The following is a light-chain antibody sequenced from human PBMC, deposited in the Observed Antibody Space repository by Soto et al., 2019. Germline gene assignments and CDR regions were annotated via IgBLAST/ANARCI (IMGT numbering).Light chain of an antibody. Sequence: DVVMTQSPLSLPVTLGQPASISCRSSLSLLYSDGNTYLNWFLQRPGQSPRRLIYNVSNRESGVQDIFSGSGSGTDFPLKISRVEVEDVGDYYCMQGSHWPYTFGQGTGPEFK. CDR3: MQGSHWPYT. CDR1: LSLLYSDGNTY. V-gene: IGKV2-30*01. J-gene: IGKJ2*01. CDR2: NVS.